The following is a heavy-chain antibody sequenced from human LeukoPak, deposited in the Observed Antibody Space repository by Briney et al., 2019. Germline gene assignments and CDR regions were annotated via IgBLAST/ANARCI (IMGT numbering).Heavy chain of an antibody. CDR2: IIPIFGTA. V-gene: IGHV1-69*13. CDR1: GGTFSSYA. J-gene: IGHJ4*02. CDR3: ARDSGYYDSSGYPTDY. D-gene: IGHD3-22*01. Sequence: ASVKVSCKASGGTFSSYAISWVRQAPGQGLEWMGGIIPIFGTANYAQKFQGRVTITADESTSTAYMELSSLRSEDTAVYYCARDSGYYDSSGYPTDYWGQGTLVTVSS.